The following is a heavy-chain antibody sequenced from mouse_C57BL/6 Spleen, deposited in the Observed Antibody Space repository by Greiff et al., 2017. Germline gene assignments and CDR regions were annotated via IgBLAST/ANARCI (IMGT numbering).Heavy chain of an antibody. J-gene: IGHJ4*01. V-gene: IGHV1-53*01. CDR3: AIPHYALYAMDY. CDR2: INPSNGGT. Sequence: VQLQQPGTELVKPGASVKLSCKASGYTFTSYWMHWVKQRPGQGLEWIGNINPSNGGTNYNEKFKSKATLTVEKSSSPAYMQLSSLTSEDSAVYYCAIPHYALYAMDYWGQGTSVTVSS. D-gene: IGHD1-1*02. CDR1: GYTFTSYW.